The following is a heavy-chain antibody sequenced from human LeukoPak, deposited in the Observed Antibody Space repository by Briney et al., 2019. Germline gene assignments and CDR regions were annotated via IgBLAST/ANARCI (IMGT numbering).Heavy chain of an antibody. J-gene: IGHJ4*02. Sequence: SGTLSLTCAVSGASISRNNWWGWVRQSPGKGLEWSGEIYHSGSTNSNPSLKSRVTMSADKSKNHASLRLSSVTAADTAMYYCAIGGGGTYYHYWGQGTLVTVSS. CDR3: AIGGGGTYYHY. CDR2: IYHSGST. V-gene: IGHV4-4*02. CDR1: GASISRNNW. D-gene: IGHD2-21*01.